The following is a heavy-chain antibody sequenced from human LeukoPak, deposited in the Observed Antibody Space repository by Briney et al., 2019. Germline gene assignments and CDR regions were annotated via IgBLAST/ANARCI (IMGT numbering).Heavy chain of an antibody. CDR1: GGTFSSYA. Sequence: ASVKVSCKASGGTFSSYAISWVRQAPGQGLEWMGRIIPILGIANYAQKFQGRVTITADKSTSTVYMELTSLRSEDTAVYFCARERYSSSTAFDFWGQGTLVTVSS. CDR2: IIPILGIA. J-gene: IGHJ4*02. D-gene: IGHD6-6*01. CDR3: ARERYSSSTAFDF. V-gene: IGHV1-69*04.